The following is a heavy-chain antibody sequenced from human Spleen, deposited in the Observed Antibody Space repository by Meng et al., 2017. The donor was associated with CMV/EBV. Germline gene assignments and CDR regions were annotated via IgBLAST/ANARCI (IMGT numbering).Heavy chain of an antibody. D-gene: IGHD2-15*01. J-gene: IGHJ4*02. CDR3: ARGVAISRIDY. CDR2: INHSGGRT. Sequence: GKATGYTFTSYYIHWVRQAPGQGLEWMGIINHSGGRTTSAQKFQGRVSMTRDTSTSTVYMDLSSLRSDDTAVYYCARGVAISRIDYWGQGTLVTVSS. CDR1: GYTFTSYY. V-gene: IGHV1-46*01.